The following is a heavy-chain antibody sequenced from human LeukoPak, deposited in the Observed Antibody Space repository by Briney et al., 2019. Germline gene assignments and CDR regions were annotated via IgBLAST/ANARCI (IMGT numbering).Heavy chain of an antibody. CDR3: ASGDYGDFSRFDF. Sequence: PSETLSLTCTVSGGSISSYYWSWIRHPPGKGLEWIGYIHYSGSTNHNPSLKSRVTISVDTSKNQFSLKLSSVTAADTAVYYCASGDYGDFSRFDFWGQGTLVTVSS. CDR1: GGSISSYY. CDR2: IHYSGST. D-gene: IGHD4-17*01. J-gene: IGHJ4*02. V-gene: IGHV4-59*08.